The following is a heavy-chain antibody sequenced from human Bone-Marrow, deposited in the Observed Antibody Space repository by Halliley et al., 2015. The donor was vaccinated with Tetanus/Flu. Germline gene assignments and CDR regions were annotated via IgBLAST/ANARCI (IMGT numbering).Heavy chain of an antibody. D-gene: IGHD3-3*01. Sequence: QVQLVQSGAEVKKPGASVKVSCEASGYTFTSFGISWVRQTTGQGLEWMGWISVHNGKTDYAQSLQGRVTLTTDTSTSTAYMELRSLRSDDAAVYYCARSYIATFGVGGMDVWGQGTTVTVSS. CDR2: ISVHNGKT. V-gene: IGHV1-18*01. J-gene: IGHJ6*02. CDR3: ARSYIATFGVGGMDV. CDR1: GYTFTSFG.